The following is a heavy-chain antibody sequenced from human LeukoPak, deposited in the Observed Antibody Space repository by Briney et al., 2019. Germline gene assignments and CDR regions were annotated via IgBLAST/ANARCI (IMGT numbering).Heavy chain of an antibody. J-gene: IGHJ5*02. CDR2: IYYSGST. V-gene: IGHV4-59*11. CDR1: GGSISSHY. CDR3: ARAAAHNWFDP. Sequence: SETLSLTCTVSGGSISSHYWSGIRQPPGKGREWIGYIYYSGSTNYNPSLKSRVTISVDTSKNQFSLKLSSVTAADTAVYYCARAAAHNWFDPWGQGTLVTVSS.